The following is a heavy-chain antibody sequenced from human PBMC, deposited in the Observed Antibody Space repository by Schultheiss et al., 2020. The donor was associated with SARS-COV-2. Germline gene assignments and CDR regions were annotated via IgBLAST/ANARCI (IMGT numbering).Heavy chain of an antibody. CDR3: ARGGGYSNYYYGMDV. CDR2: INPNSGGT. J-gene: IGHJ6*02. V-gene: IGHV1-2*02. Sequence: ASVKVSCKASGYTFTGYYMHWVRQAPGQGLEWMGWINPNSGGTNYAQKLQGRVTMTTDTSTSTAYMELRSLRSEDTAVYYCARGGGYSNYYYGMDVWGQGTTVTVSS. D-gene: IGHD4-11*01. CDR1: GYTFTGYY.